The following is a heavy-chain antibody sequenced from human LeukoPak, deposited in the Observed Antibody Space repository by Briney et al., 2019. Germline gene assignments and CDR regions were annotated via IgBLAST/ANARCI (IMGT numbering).Heavy chain of an antibody. CDR1: GFTFSSYW. D-gene: IGHD3-9*01. J-gene: IGHJ4*02. Sequence: GGSLRLSCAASGFTFSSYWMHWVRQAPGKGLEWVSAITGSGGNTYYADSVKGRFTISRDNSKNTVFLQMNSLRAEDTAVYYCAKWGDYDVLTGYYVSDYWGQGTLVTVSS. CDR3: AKWGDYDVLTGYYVSDY. CDR2: ITGSGGNT. V-gene: IGHV3-23*01.